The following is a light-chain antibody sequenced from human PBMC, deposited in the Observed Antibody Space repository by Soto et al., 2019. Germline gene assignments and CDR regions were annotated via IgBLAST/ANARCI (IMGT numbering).Light chain of an antibody. CDR2: DAS. CDR1: QSVSSY. J-gene: IGKJ5*01. Sequence: EILMTQSPSTLPLSPGERATLSYRASQSVSSYLAWYQQKPGQAPRLLIYDASNRATGISARLSGSGSGTDFTLTISSLEPEDFAVYYCQQRSKWPQEVTFGQGTRLEIK. CDR3: QQRSKWPQEVT. V-gene: IGKV3-11*01.